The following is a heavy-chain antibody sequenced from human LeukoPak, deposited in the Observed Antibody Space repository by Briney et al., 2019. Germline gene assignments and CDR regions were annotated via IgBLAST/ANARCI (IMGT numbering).Heavy chain of an antibody. CDR1: GFTFSSYW. Sequence: GGSLRLSCAASGFTFSSYWMSWVRQAPGKGLEWVANIKQDGSEEYYVDSVKGRFTISRDNAKNSLYMQMNSLRAEDTAVYYCARDDAIFGVVDLNWFDPWGQGTLVTVSS. CDR2: IKQDGSEE. V-gene: IGHV3-7*01. J-gene: IGHJ5*02. D-gene: IGHD3-3*01. CDR3: ARDDAIFGVVDLNWFDP.